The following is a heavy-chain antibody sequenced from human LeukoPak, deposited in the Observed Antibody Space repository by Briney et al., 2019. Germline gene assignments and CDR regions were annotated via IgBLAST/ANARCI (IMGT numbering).Heavy chain of an antibody. Sequence: PGGSLRLSCAASGFTVSSNYMSWVRQAPGKGLEWVSVIYTGGSTYYADSVKGRFTISRDNSKNTLYLQMNSLRAEDTAVYYCARDGYYYDSSVPLHYWGQGTLVAVSS. V-gene: IGHV3-53*01. CDR2: IYTGGST. J-gene: IGHJ4*02. CDR3: ARDGYYYDSSVPLHY. CDR1: GFTVSSNY. D-gene: IGHD3-22*01.